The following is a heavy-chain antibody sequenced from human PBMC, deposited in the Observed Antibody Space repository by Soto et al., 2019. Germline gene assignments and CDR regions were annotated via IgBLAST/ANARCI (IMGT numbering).Heavy chain of an antibody. CDR2: INPSGGST. CDR1: GYTFTPYL. D-gene: IGHD3-3*01. CDR3: WRVRTRDYWSGYSAIDI. V-gene: IGHV1-46*01. Sequence: QVLLVQSGAEVKKPGASVKVSCKASGYTFTPYLIPWIRQAPGQGLEWVGLINPSGGSTNYAQMFQGRVTVTGDTSTSTVYMDLSSLRSEDTALYYCWRVRTRDYWSGYSAIDIWGQGTMVTVSS. J-gene: IGHJ3*02.